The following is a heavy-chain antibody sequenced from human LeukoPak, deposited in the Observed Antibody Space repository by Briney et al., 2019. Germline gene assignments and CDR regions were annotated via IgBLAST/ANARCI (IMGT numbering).Heavy chain of an antibody. CDR2: GLYTGNT. Sequence: SETPSLTCSVSGGSLAVNHYYWGWIRQPPGKGLEWIGSGLYTGNTYSNPSLRGRVTISVDTSKNEFSLKMNSVTAADTAVYYCAREHRSSKYFDSWGQGALMIVSS. CDR1: GGSLAVNHYY. D-gene: IGHD6-6*01. J-gene: IGHJ4*02. CDR3: AREHRSSKYFDS. V-gene: IGHV4-39*02.